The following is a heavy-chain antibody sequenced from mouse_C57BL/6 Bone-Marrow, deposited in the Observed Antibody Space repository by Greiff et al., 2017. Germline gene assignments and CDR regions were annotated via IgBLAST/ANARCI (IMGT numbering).Heavy chain of an antibody. CDR2: INPNNGGT. CDR1: GYTFTDYY. D-gene: IGHD2-5*01. J-gene: IGHJ2*01. Sequence: VQLQQSGPELVKPGASVKISCKASGYTFTDYYMNWVKQSHGKSLEWIGDINPNNGGTSYNQKFKGKATLTVDKSSSTAYMELRSLTSEDSAVYYCARCYSKDYWGQGTTLTVSS. CDR3: ARCYSKDY. V-gene: IGHV1-26*01.